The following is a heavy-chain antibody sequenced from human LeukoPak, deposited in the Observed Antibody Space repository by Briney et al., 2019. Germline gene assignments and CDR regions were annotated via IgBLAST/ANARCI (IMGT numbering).Heavy chain of an antibody. Sequence: SETLSLTCGVSGGSISGTNWWSWVRQPPGQGLEWIGEISLAGQTNYNPSLNGRVTMSLDKSSNQLSLHLTSVTAADTAIYYCARRDQTTAWSFDLWGRGAQVSVSS. CDR3: ARRDQTTAWSFDL. J-gene: IGHJ2*01. CDR2: ISLAGQT. D-gene: IGHD1-14*01. CDR1: GGSISGTNW. V-gene: IGHV4/OR15-8*02.